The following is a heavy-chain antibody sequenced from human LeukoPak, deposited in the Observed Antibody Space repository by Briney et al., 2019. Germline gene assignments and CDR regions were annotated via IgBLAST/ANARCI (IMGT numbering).Heavy chain of an antibody. V-gene: IGHV3-33*01. D-gene: IGHD1-1*01. CDR1: GFTFSSYG. Sequence: GGSPRLSCAASGFTFSSYGMHWVRQAPGKGLEWVAVIWYDGSNKYYADSVKGRFTISRDNSKNTLYLQMNSLRAEDTAVYYCARDLYNWNDGGYFDYWGQGTLVTVSS. J-gene: IGHJ4*02. CDR3: ARDLYNWNDGGYFDY. CDR2: IWYDGSNK.